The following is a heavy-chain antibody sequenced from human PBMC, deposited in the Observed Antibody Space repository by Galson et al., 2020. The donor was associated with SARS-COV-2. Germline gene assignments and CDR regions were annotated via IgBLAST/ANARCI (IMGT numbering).Heavy chain of an antibody. D-gene: IGHD6-25*01. J-gene: IGHJ6*03. CDR1: GLTFSNFA. Sequence: GGSLRLSCAASGLTFSNFAITWVRQAPGKGLEWVSQIGRSGRTIYYADSVKGRFTVSRDNSKNTLFLQMDGLRAEDTAVYYCTKLRGQRLTSYYMDVWGKGTTVTVSS. CDR3: TKLRGQRLTSYYMDV. V-gene: IGHV3-23*01. CDR2: IGRSGRTI.